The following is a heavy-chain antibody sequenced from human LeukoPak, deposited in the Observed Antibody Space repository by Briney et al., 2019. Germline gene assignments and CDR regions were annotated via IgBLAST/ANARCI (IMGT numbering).Heavy chain of an antibody. J-gene: IGHJ4*02. Sequence: GGSLRLSCAASGFTVITNDMTWVRQAPGKGLEWVSVLYSDGNTKYADSVQGRFTISRDNSKNTLDLEMNSLSPDDTAVYYCARGVEPLAANTLAYWGQGTLVTVSS. CDR3: ARGVEPLAANTLAY. V-gene: IGHV3-53*01. D-gene: IGHD1-14*01. CDR1: GFTVITND. CDR2: LYSDGNT.